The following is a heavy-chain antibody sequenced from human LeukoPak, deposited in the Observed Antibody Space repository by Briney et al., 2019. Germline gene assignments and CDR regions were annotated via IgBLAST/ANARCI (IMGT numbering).Heavy chain of an antibody. D-gene: IGHD5-18*01. J-gene: IGHJ4*02. V-gene: IGHV4-59*01. Sequence: SETLSLTCTVSGGSISSYYWSWIRQPPGKGLEWIGYIYYSGSTNYNPSLKSRVTISVDTSKNQFSLKLSSVTAADTAVYYCARGGYSYGMPHFDCWGQGTLVTVSS. CDR1: GGSISSYY. CDR3: ARGGYSYGMPHFDC. CDR2: IYYSGST.